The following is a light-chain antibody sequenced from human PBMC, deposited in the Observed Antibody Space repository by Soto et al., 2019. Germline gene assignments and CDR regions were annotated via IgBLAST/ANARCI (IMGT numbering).Light chain of an antibody. V-gene: IGKV3D-15*01. Sequence: EIVMTQSPATLSVSPGERATLSCRASQSVSDNLAWYQQKPGQAPRLLIYGASTRATGIPARFSGSGSGTDFTLTISRLEPEDFAVYYCQQSGTSPPYTFGPGTKVDIK. J-gene: IGKJ2*01. CDR3: QQSGTSPPYT. CDR2: GAS. CDR1: QSVSDN.